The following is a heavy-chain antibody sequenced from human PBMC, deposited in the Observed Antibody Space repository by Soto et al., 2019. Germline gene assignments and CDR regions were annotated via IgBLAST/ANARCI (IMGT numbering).Heavy chain of an antibody. J-gene: IGHJ5*02. CDR3: ARDYYDSSGYSQNWLDP. CDR2: IYYSGST. Sequence: SETLSLTCTVSGGSISSGGYYWSWIRQHPGKGLEWIGYIYYSGSTYYNPSLKSRVTISVDTSKNQFSLKLSSVTAADTAVYYCARDYYDSSGYSQNWLDPWGQGTLVTVSS. D-gene: IGHD3-22*01. V-gene: IGHV4-31*03. CDR1: GGSISSGGYY.